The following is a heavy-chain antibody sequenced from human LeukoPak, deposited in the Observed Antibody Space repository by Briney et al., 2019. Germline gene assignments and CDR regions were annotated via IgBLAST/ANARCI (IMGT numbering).Heavy chain of an antibody. Sequence: ASVKVSCKASGYTFTTYYISWVRQAPGQGLEWMGWISAYNGNTNYAQKFQGRVTMTRDTSTSTVHMELSSLRSEDTAVYYCARGGPTVVTPGGFQHWGQGTLVTVSS. CDR1: GYTFTTYY. CDR3: ARGGPTVVTPGGFQH. D-gene: IGHD4-23*01. J-gene: IGHJ1*01. V-gene: IGHV1-18*01. CDR2: ISAYNGNT.